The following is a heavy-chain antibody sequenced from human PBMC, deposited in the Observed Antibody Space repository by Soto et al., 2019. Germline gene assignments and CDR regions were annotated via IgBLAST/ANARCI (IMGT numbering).Heavy chain of an antibody. D-gene: IGHD2-15*01. Sequence: SETLSLTCNVSGASIYTYYWNWIRQSPGKGLEWIGDISDGGSTNYNPSLESRVTISLDTSKNQVSLKLSSVTAADTAGYYCARDGYCSGGSCFYFDYWGQGTLVTVSS. CDR3: ARDGYCSGGSCFYFDY. V-gene: IGHV4-59*01. CDR1: GASIYTYY. J-gene: IGHJ4*02. CDR2: ISDGGST.